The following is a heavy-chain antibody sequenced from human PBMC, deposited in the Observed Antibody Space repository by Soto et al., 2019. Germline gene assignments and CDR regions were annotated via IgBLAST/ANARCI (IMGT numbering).Heavy chain of an antibody. CDR2: ISYDGSNK. D-gene: IGHD1-26*01. V-gene: IGHV3-30*18. CDR3: AKDRNSGSPPVTVAYYYGMDV. Sequence: VGSLRLSCAASGFTFSSYGMHWVRQAPGKGLEWVAVISYDGSNKYYAGSVKGRFTISRDNSKNTLYLQMNSLRAEDTAVYYCAKDRNSGSPPVTVAYYYGMDVWGQGTTVTVSS. J-gene: IGHJ6*02. CDR1: GFTFSSYG.